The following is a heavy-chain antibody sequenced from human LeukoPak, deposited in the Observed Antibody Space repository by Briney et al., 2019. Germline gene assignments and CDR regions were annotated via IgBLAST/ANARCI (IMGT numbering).Heavy chain of an antibody. CDR3: GRYHVMDV. CDR1: GFTFITYV. CDR2: ISDSGGST. V-gene: IGHV3-23*01. Sequence: PGGSLRLSCAASGFTFITYVMNWLRQAPGKGLAGVSTISDSGGSTYYADFVKGRFTISRDNSKIRLYLQMNSLRAEDTAVYYCGRYHVMDVGGEGTSVTVS. J-gene: IGHJ6*02.